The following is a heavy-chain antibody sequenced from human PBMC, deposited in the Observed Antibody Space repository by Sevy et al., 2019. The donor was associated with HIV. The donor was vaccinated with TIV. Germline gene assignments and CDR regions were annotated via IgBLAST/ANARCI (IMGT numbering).Heavy chain of an antibody. D-gene: IGHD5-18*01. Sequence: ASVKVSCKTSGYTFTAFYMHWVRQAPGQGLEWVGRINTYSGGTNYAQKFKGRVTMTRDTSTSTAYMELNGLMSDDTAVYYCEVTADIWGVWGQGTTVTVSS. CDR2: INTYSGGT. V-gene: IGHV1-2*06. CDR3: EVTADIWGV. J-gene: IGHJ6*02. CDR1: GYTFTAFY.